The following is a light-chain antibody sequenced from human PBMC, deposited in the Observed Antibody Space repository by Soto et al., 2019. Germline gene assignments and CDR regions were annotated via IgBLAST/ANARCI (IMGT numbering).Light chain of an antibody. CDR3: MQSIRWWT. V-gene: IGKV2D-29*01. J-gene: IGKJ1*01. CDR1: QDLLHSDGRTY. CDR2: EVS. Sequence: DVVLTQTPLTLSVTPGQPASISCKSSQDLLHSDGRTYLYWYLQKPGQPSQLLIYEVSNRFCGGPARVNGSGAGTDFPLSISRVEAEDVGVYYWMQSIRWWTFGQGTKVEI.